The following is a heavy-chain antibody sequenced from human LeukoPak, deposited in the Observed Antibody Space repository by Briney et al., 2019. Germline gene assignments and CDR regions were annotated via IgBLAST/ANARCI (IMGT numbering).Heavy chain of an antibody. Sequence: SQTLSLTCAISGGSVSSNSAAWNWIRQSPSRGLEWLGRTYYRSKWYNDYAVSVKSRITINPDTSKNQFSLQLNSVTPEDTAVYYCARVGFYDSSGYLHYYFDYWGQGTLVTVSS. CDR3: ARVGFYDSSGYLHYYFDY. D-gene: IGHD3-22*01. CDR2: TYYRSKWYN. CDR1: GGSVSSNSAA. J-gene: IGHJ4*02. V-gene: IGHV6-1*01.